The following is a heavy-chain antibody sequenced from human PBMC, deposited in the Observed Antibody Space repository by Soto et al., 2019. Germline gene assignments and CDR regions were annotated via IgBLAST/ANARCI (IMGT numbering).Heavy chain of an antibody. CDR3: ARGENPSFIVVGAFDI. CDR1: GGSISSGGYS. J-gene: IGHJ3*02. Sequence: PSETLSLTCAVSGGSISSGGYSWSWIRQPPGKGLEWIGYIYHSGSTYYNPSLKSRVTISVDTSKNQFSLKLSSVTAADTAVYYCARGENPSFIVVGAFDIWGQGTMVTVSS. D-gene: IGHD2-21*01. V-gene: IGHV4-30-2*01. CDR2: IYHSGST.